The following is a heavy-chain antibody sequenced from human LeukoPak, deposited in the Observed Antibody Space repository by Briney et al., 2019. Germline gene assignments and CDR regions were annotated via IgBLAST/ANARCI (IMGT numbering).Heavy chain of an antibody. CDR2: IYTGGST. V-gene: IGHV3-66*01. J-gene: IGHJ4*02. D-gene: IGHD5/OR15-5a*01. CDR1: GMTVSSNY. Sequence: GGSLRLSCAASGMTVSSNYIMWVRQPPGKGLEWVSSIYTGGSTYYADAVKGRFTISRDNSKNTLYLQMNSLRAEDTAVYYCARTSVYDSPFDYWGQGTLVTVSS. CDR3: ARTSVYDSPFDY.